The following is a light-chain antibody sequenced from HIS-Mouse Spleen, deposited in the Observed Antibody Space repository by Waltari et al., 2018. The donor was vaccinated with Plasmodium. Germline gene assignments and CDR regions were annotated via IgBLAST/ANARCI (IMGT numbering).Light chain of an antibody. V-gene: IGLV3-10*01. CDR1: PLPKQY. Sequence: SYELTQPPSVSVSPGQTARLTCSGDPLPKQYAYWYQQKSGQAPVLVNDEDSKRPSGIPERFSGSSSGTMATLTISGAQVEDEADYYCYSTDSSGNHRVFGGGTKLTVL. CDR2: EDS. CDR3: YSTDSSGNHRV. J-gene: IGLJ3*02.